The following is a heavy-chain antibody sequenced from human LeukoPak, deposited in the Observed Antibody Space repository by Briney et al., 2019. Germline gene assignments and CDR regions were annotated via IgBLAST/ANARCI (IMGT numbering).Heavy chain of an antibody. D-gene: IGHD1-26*01. Sequence: GGSLRLSCVASGFTFGTYAMSWVRQVPGRGLEWVSAISGSDAGTYYADSVKGRFTISRDNYRNTLYLQMDSLRAEDTAVYYCARAEGSYYDFDYWGQGTLVTVSS. CDR2: ISGSDAGT. CDR3: ARAEGSYYDFDY. CDR1: GFTFGTYA. J-gene: IGHJ4*02. V-gene: IGHV3-23*01.